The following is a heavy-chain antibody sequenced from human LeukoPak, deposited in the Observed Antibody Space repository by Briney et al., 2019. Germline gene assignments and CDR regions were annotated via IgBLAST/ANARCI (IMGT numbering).Heavy chain of an antibody. Sequence: SETLSLTCIVSGYSITSGYYWGWIRQPPGKGLEWIGSIYHSGDTYYNPSLKSRVTISVDTSKNQFSLKLDSVTAADTAVYYCAKGTSSGWYYFDYWGQGTLVTVSS. CDR3: AKGTSSGWYYFDY. CDR2: IYHSGDT. V-gene: IGHV4-38-2*02. CDR1: GYSITSGYY. J-gene: IGHJ4*02. D-gene: IGHD6-19*01.